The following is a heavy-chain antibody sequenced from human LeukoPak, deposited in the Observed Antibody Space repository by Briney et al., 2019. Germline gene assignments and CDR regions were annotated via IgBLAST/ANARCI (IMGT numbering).Heavy chain of an antibody. D-gene: IGHD6-19*01. V-gene: IGHV4-30-2*01. CDR1: GGSISSGGYS. J-gene: IGHJ2*01. CDR3: ARDLSDSSGWCYFDL. Sequence: PSQTLSLTCAVSGGSISSGGYSWSWIRQPPGKGLEWIGYIYHSGNTYYNPSFKSRVTISVDRPKHQFSLRLSSATAAAPAVYYCARDLSDSSGWCYFDLWGRGTLVTVSS. CDR2: IYHSGNT.